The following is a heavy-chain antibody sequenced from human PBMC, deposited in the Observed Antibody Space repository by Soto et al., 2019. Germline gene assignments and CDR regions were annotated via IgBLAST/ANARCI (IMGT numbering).Heavy chain of an antibody. J-gene: IGHJ3*02. CDR2: INWNSGSI. Sequence: GGSLRLSCAASGFTFDDYAMHWVRQAPGKGLEWVSTINWNSGSIGYADSVKGRFTISRDNAKNSLYLQMNSLRAEDTALYYCTTGLVKGRGAFDIWGQGTMVTVSS. CDR3: TTGLVKGRGAFDI. V-gene: IGHV3-9*01. CDR1: GFTFDDYA. D-gene: IGHD2-21*01.